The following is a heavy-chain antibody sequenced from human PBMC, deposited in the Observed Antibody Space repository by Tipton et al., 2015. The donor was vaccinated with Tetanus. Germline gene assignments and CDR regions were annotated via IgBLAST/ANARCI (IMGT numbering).Heavy chain of an antibody. CDR2: ISAYNGKT. Sequence: QLVQSGAEVKKPGASVKVSCTASGYSFTSYGLSWVRQAPGQGLEWVGWISAYNGKTDYAQKFQGRLTMTRDKSTSTVYMELSSLRSEDTAVYYCASWSQVESFDIWGQGTMVTVSS. CDR1: GYSFTSYG. J-gene: IGHJ3*02. V-gene: IGHV1-18*01. CDR3: ASWSQVESFDI. D-gene: IGHD3-3*01.